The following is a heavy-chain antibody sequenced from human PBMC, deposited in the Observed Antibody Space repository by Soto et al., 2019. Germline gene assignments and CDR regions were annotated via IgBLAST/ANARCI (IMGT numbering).Heavy chain of an antibody. CDR1: GGTFSSYT. J-gene: IGHJ4*02. D-gene: IGHD3-9*01. CDR2: IIPILGIA. Sequence: ASVKVSCKASGGTFSSYTISWVRQAPGQGLEWMGRIIPILGIANYAQKFQGRVRITADKSTSTAYMELSSLRSEDTAVYYCARDLEGGSYDILTGYYTPYYFDYWGQGTLVTVSS. V-gene: IGHV1-69*04. CDR3: ARDLEGGSYDILTGYYTPYYFDY.